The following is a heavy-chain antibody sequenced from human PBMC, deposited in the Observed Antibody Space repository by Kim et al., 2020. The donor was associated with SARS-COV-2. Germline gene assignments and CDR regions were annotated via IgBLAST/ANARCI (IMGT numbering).Heavy chain of an antibody. D-gene: IGHD4-17*01. CDR2: FDPEDGET. CDR3: ATGEMGDYDRSTYYYYGMDV. Sequence: ASVKVSCKVSGYTLTELSMHWVRQAPGKGLEWMGGFDPEDGETIYAQKFQGRVTMTEDSSTDTAYMELSSLRSEDTAVYYCATGEMGDYDRSTYYYYGMDVWGQGTTVTVSS. CDR1: GYTLTELS. V-gene: IGHV1-24*01. J-gene: IGHJ6*02.